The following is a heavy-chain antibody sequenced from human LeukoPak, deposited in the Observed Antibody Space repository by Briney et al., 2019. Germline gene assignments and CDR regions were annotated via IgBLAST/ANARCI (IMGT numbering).Heavy chain of an antibody. CDR1: GGSISSGGYY. J-gene: IGHJ4*02. CDR3: AKEEYSVYYFDY. V-gene: IGHV4-31*03. CDR2: IYYSGST. D-gene: IGHD5/OR15-5a*01. Sequence: SETLPLTCTVSGGSISSGGYYWSWIRQHPGKGLEWIGYIYYSGSTYYNPSLKSRVTISVDTSKNQFSLKLSSVTAADTAVYYCAKEEYSVYYFDYWGQGTLVTVSS.